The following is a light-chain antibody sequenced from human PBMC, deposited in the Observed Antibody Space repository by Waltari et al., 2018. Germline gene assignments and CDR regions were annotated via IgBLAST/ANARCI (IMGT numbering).Light chain of an antibody. CDR1: DSDVGAYDF. Sequence: QSALTQPASVSGSPGQSITISCSGTDSDVGAYDFVSWYQQHPGKAPLLIIYEVSNRPSAISNRFSASKSGNTASLTISGLQAEDEADYYCSSYTTSSAPGVFGTGTRVTVL. V-gene: IGLV2-14*01. CDR2: EVS. CDR3: SSYTTSSAPGV. J-gene: IGLJ1*01.